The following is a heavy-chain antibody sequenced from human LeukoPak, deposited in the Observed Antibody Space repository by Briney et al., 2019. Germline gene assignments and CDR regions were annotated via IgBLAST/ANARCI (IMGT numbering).Heavy chain of an antibody. CDR2: INPSGGST. CDR3: ARATAAGRRLDY. D-gene: IGHD6-13*01. V-gene: IGHV1-46*01. J-gene: IGHJ4*02. Sequence: GASVKVSCKASGYTLTSYYMHWVRHAPGQGLEWMAMINPSGGSTTYAQKFQGRVTMTRDTSTSTVYMELSSLRSDDTAVYYCARATAAGRRLDYWGQGTLVTVSS. CDR1: GYTLTSYY.